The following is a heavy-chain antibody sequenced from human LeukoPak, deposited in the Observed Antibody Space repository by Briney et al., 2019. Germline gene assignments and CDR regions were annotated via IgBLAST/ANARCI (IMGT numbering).Heavy chain of an antibody. V-gene: IGHV1-2*02. J-gene: IGHJ5*02. CDR1: GNTFTGYY. CDR3: ARDRGQYSSSWYGGGFDP. D-gene: IGHD6-13*01. CDR2: INPNSGGT. Sequence: GASVKVSCKASGNTFTGYYMHWVRQAPGQGLEWMGWINPNSGGTNYAQKFQGRVTMTRDTSISTAYMELSRLRSDDTAVYYCARDRGQYSSSWYGGGFDPWGQGTLVTVSS.